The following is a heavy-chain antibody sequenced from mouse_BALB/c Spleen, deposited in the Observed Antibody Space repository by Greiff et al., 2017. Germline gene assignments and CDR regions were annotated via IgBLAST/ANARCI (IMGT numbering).Heavy chain of an antibody. CDR3: ARNYGNYGWFAY. CDR2: IRNKANGYTT. CDR1: GFTFTDYY. J-gene: IGHJ3*01. D-gene: IGHD2-1*01. Sequence: EVQVVESGGGLVQPGGSLRLSCATSGFTFTDYYMSWVRQPPGKALEWLGFIRNKANGYTTEYSASVKGRFTISRDNSQSILYLQMNTLRAEDSATYYCARNYGNYGWFAYWGQGTLVTVSA. V-gene: IGHV7-3*02.